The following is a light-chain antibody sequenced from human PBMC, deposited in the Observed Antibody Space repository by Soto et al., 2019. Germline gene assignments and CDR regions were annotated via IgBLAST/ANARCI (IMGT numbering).Light chain of an antibody. V-gene: IGKV3-15*01. CDR2: GAS. J-gene: IGKJ1*01. CDR3: QQYNNWPWT. CDR1: QSVSSSY. Sequence: EIVLTQSPGTLSLSPGERATLSCSASQSVSSSYLAWYQQKPGQAPRLLIYGASTRATGIPARFSGSGSGTEFTLTISSLQSEDFALYYCQQYNNWPWTFGQGTKVDIK.